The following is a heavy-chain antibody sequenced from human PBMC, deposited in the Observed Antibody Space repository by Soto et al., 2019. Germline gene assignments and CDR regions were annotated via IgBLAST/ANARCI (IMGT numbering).Heavy chain of an antibody. J-gene: IGHJ5*01. CDR3: AHRGAYSSGSYRSRRDS. CDR2: IYWDDDT. Sequence: QITLNESGPTLVTPTQTLTLTCTFSGFSLTASAVGVGWFRLSPGKALERLALIYWDDDTHYRRSPESRLTITKNTPKPQAAPTLTNVEPSDTATYYCAHRGAYSSGSYRSRRDSWGPGILVTVSS. D-gene: IGHD3-10*01. CDR1: GFSLTASAVG. V-gene: IGHV2-5*02.